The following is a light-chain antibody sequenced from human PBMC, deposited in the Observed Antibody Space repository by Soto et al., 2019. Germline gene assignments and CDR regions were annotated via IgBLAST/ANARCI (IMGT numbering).Light chain of an antibody. Sequence: EIVLTQSPGTLSLSPGERATLSCRASQSVSSSYLVWYQQKPGQAPRLLIYGGSSRATGIPDRFSGSGSGTDFTLTIRRLEPEDFAVYYCQEYGGSPTFGQGTKVEIK. CDR3: QEYGGSPT. CDR1: QSVSSSY. V-gene: IGKV3-20*01. CDR2: GGS. J-gene: IGKJ1*01.